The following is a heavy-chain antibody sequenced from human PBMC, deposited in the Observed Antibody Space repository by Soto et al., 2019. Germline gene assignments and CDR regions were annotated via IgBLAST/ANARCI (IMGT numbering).Heavy chain of an antibody. CDR3: ARDQTPIAVAVHGGYYYGMDV. D-gene: IGHD6-19*01. CDR1: GFTFSSYG. Sequence: GGSLRLSCAASGFTFSSYGMHWVRQAPGKGLEWVAVIWYDGSNKYYADSVKGRFTISRDNSKNTLYLQMNSLRAEDTAVYYCARDQTPIAVAVHGGYYYGMDVWGQGTTVTVSS. CDR2: IWYDGSNK. J-gene: IGHJ6*02. V-gene: IGHV3-33*01.